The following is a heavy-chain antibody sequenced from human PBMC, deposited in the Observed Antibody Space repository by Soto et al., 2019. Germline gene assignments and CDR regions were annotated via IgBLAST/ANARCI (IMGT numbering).Heavy chain of an antibody. J-gene: IGHJ4*02. CDR3: ARDTCVGSRGWDAFDS. Sequence: QVQLVQSGADMKKPGDSVKVSCRTSGYRFTTYGISWVRQAPGQVLEWMGWISTNHEKKKYIQKFQGRLTMTTEASTSTAYMELKNLRSDDTAGYYCARDTCVGSRGWDAFDSCGQGTLVTVYS. V-gene: IGHV1-18*04. CDR2: ISTNHEKK. D-gene: IGHD6-19*01. CDR1: GYRFTTYG.